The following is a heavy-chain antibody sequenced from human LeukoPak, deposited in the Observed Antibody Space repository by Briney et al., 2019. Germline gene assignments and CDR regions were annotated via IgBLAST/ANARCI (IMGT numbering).Heavy chain of an antibody. J-gene: IGHJ4*02. Sequence: PSETLSLTCTVSGGSVSSGSYCWSWIRQPPGKGLEWIGFIDYSGGTNYNPSLKSRVTISVDTSKNQFSLKLSSVTAADTAVYYCARRRDGYNFGGHGYWGQGTLVTVSS. D-gene: IGHD5-24*01. V-gene: IGHV4-61*01. CDR3: ARRRDGYNFGGHGY. CDR2: IDYSGGT. CDR1: GGSVSSGSYC.